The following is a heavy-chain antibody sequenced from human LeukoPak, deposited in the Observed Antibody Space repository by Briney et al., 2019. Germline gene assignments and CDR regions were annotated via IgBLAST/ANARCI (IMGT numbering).Heavy chain of an antibody. V-gene: IGHV3-11*05. Sequence: PGGSLRLSCAASGFTFSDYFMSWVRQAPGKGLEWLSYINGRGTYIDYAESLKGRITISRDNAQNSLYLQMNSLRAEDTAVYYCAKENSGSLRDAFDIWGQGTMVTVSS. CDR2: INGRGTYI. J-gene: IGHJ3*02. CDR1: GFTFSDYF. D-gene: IGHD1-26*01. CDR3: AKENSGSLRDAFDI.